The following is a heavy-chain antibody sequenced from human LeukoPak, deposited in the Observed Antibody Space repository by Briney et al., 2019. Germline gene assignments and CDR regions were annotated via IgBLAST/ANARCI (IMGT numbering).Heavy chain of an antibody. Sequence: SETLSLTCSVSGVSISSGSNYWGWIRQPPGKTLEWIGSIYSSGSTYYNSSLKSRVIILIDTSKNHFSLTLSSVTAADTAVYYRTRSDGYGLVGIWGQGTMVTVSS. V-gene: IGHV4-39*07. J-gene: IGHJ3*01. CDR3: TRSDGYGLVGI. CDR2: IYSSGST. D-gene: IGHD3-10*01. CDR1: GVSISSGSNY.